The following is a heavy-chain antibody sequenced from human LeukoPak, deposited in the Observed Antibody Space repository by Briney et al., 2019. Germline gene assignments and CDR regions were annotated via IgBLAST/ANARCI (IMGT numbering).Heavy chain of an antibody. CDR2: INSDGSST. D-gene: IGHD5-12*01. J-gene: IGHJ4*02. V-gene: IGHV3-74*01. Sequence: GGPLRLSCEASGFTFSSSWMHWVRKAPGGGLVWFSRINSDGSSTTYADSVRGRFTISRDNAKNTLYLQMNSLRVEDTAVYYCAREGRVSGYDFDSWGQGNLVTVSS. CDR3: AREGRVSGYDFDS. CDR1: GFTFSSSW.